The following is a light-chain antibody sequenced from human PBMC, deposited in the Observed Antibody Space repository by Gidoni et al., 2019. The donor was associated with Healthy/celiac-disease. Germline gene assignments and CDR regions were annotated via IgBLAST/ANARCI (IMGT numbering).Light chain of an antibody. V-gene: IGLV4-69*01. CDR1: SGPSSYA. CDR3: QTWCTGKGV. Sequence: QPVLTQSPSASAYLGASVTLTCTLSSGPSSYAIAWHQQQPEKGPRYLMKLNSDGSHSKGDGIPDRFSVCSSGAERYLTISSLQSEDESDYSGQTWCTGKGVFGGGTKLTVL. J-gene: IGLJ2*01. CDR2: LNSDGSH.